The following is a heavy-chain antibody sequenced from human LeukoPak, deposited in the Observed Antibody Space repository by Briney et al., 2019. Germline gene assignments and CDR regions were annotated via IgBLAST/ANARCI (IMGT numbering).Heavy chain of an antibody. V-gene: IGHV3-23*01. D-gene: IGHD6-13*01. CDR3: AKGASSTALVTLYY. Sequence: PGGSLRLSCAGSGFTFSTYAMTWVRQAPGKGLEWVSAISNGGDTTYYADSVKGRFSISRDSSKNTLFLQMNSLRAEDTAVYYCAKGASSTALVTLYYWGQGALVTVSS. CDR1: GFTFSTYA. J-gene: IGHJ4*02. CDR2: ISNGGDTT.